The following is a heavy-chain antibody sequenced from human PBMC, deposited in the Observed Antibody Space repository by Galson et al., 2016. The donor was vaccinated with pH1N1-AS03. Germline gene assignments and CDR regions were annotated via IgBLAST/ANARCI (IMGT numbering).Heavy chain of an antibody. V-gene: IGHV3-23*01. CDR1: GFTFSTYA. D-gene: IGHD6-19*01. J-gene: IGHJ4*02. CDR2: ISSTGSNT. CDR3: AKYTIDWYEDY. Sequence: SLRLSCAVSGFTFSTYAMTWVRQAPGRGLEWVSSISSTGSNTFYADSVMGRFTISRDNSKNTLYLQMNSLTAEDTAVFYCAKYTIDWYEDYWGQGTLVTVSS.